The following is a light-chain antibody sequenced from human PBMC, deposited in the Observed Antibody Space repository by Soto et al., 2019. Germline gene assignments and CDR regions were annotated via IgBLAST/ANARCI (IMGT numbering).Light chain of an antibody. CDR2: SGS. Sequence: DIVMTQSPLSLPVTPGEPASISCRSSQSLLHSNGYNSLDWFLQKPGQSPQLLIYSGSNRASGVPDRFSGSGSGTDFTLKISRVEAEDVGVYYCIQALQTPWTFGQGTKVEIK. CDR3: IQALQTPWT. J-gene: IGKJ1*01. CDR1: QSLLHSNGYNS. V-gene: IGKV2-28*01.